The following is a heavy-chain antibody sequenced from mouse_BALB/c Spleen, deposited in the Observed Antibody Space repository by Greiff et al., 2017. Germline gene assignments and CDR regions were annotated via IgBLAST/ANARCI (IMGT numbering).Heavy chain of an antibody. V-gene: IGHV1-7*01. D-gene: IGHD1-2*01. J-gene: IGHJ2*01. CDR3: ARAYITARFDY. CDR2: INPSTGYT. Sequence: VQLQQSGAELAKPGASVKLSCKASGYTFTSYCMHWVKQRTGQGLEWIGYINPSTGYTEYNQKFKDKATVTADKSSSTAYMQLSSLTSEDSSVYYCARAYITARFDYWGQGTPLTVS. CDR1: GYTFTSYC.